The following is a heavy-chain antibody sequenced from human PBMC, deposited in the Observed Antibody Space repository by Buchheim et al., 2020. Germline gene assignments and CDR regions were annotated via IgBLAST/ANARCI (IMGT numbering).Heavy chain of an antibody. CDR3: ARDPPGRRTTGTTFRKDDY. CDR1: GYTFTGYY. Sequence: QVQLVQSGAEVKKPGASVKVSCKASGYTFTGYYMHWVRQAPGQGLEWMGRINPNSGGTNYAQKFQGRVTMTRDTSISTAYMELSRLRSDDTAVYYCARDPPGRRTTGTTFRKDDYWGQGTL. D-gene: IGHD1-1*01. CDR2: INPNSGGT. V-gene: IGHV1-2*06. J-gene: IGHJ4*02.